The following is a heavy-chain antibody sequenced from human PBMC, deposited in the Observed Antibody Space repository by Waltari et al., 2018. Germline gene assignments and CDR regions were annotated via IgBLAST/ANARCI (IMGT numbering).Heavy chain of an antibody. V-gene: IGHV3-21*01. CDR1: GFTFSSYS. Sequence: EVQLVESGGGLVKPGGSLRLSCAASGFTFSSYSMNWVRQAPGKGLEWVSSISSSSSYIYYADSEKGRFTISGDNAKNSLYLQRNSLRAEDTAVYYCARGAGSSSSYWGQGTLVTVSS. J-gene: IGHJ4*02. CDR3: ARGAGSSSSY. D-gene: IGHD6-13*01. CDR2: ISSSSSYI.